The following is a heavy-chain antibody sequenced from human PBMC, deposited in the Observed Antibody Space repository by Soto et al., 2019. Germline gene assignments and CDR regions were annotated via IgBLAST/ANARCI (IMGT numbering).Heavy chain of an antibody. CDR2: INHRGST. J-gene: IGHJ5*02. Sequence: QVQLQQWGAGLLKPSETLSLTCAVYGESFIGYYWTWIRQPPGQGLEWMGEINHRGSTNYNPSLKSRVTISIDTAKNQFSLKLSSVTAADTAVYYCARTDIVTTNWFDPWGQGTLVTVSS. D-gene: IGHD5-12*01. CDR1: GESFIGYY. CDR3: ARTDIVTTNWFDP. V-gene: IGHV4-34*02.